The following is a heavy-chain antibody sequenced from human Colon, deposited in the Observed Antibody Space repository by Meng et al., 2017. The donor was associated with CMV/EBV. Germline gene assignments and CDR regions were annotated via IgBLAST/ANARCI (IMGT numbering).Heavy chain of an antibody. CDR1: GYTFTSYG. J-gene: IGHJ2*01. CDR3: AKVITGLHWYFDL. Sequence: ASVKVSCKASGYTFTSYGISWVRQAPGQGLEWMGWISAYNGNTNYAEKFQGRVTMTTDTSTSTVYMELRSLRSDDTAVYYCAKVITGLHWYFDLWGRGTLVTVSS. CDR2: ISAYNGNT. D-gene: IGHD1-20*01. V-gene: IGHV1-18*01.